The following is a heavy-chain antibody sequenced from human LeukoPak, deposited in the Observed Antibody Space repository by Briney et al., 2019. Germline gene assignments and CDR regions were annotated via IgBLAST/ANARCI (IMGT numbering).Heavy chain of an antibody. CDR2: IGSSSHYR. CDR1: GFSFSNYP. J-gene: IGHJ4*02. CDR3: ARSCGGDCYSDY. Sequence: GRSLRLSCAAAGFSFSNYPMNWVRQAPGKGLEWVSSIGSSSHYRYYGDSVKGRFIISRDNAKNSLFLQMNSLRAEDTAVYYCARSCGGDCYSDYWGQGTLVTVSS. V-gene: IGHV3-21*01. D-gene: IGHD2-21*02.